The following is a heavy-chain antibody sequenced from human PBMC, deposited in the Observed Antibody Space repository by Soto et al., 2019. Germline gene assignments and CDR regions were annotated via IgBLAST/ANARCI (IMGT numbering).Heavy chain of an antibody. CDR3: ARGAIAARRGPYWFDP. V-gene: IGHV1-18*01. Sequence: ASVKVSCKASGYTFTSYGISWVRQAPGQGLEWMGWISAYNGNTNYAQKLQGRVTMTTDTSTSTAYMELRSLRSDDTAVYYCARGAIAARRGPYWFDPWGQGTLVTVSS. D-gene: IGHD6-6*01. J-gene: IGHJ5*02. CDR1: GYTFTSYG. CDR2: ISAYNGNT.